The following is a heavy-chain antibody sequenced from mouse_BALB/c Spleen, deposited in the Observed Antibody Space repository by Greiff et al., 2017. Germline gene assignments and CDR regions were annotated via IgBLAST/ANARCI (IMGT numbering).Heavy chain of an antibody. V-gene: IGHV5-4*02. J-gene: IGHJ4*01. CDR2: ISDGGSYT. CDR3: ARERDYYGSSPPYYYAMDY. Sequence: EVKLVESGGGLVKPGGSLKLSCAASGFTFSDYYMYWVRQTPEKRLEWVATISDGGSYTYYPDSVKGRFTISRDNAKNNLYLQMSSLKSEDTAMYYCARERDYYGSSPPYYYAMDYWGQGTSVTVSS. D-gene: IGHD1-1*01. CDR1: GFTFSDYY.